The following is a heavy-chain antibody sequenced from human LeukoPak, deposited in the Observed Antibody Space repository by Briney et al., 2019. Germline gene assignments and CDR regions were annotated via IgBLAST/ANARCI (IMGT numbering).Heavy chain of an antibody. CDR3: AKEGYYGSGSPPSLYFDY. V-gene: IGHV3-23*01. CDR1: GFTFSTYA. J-gene: IGHJ4*02. Sequence: GGSLRLSCTASGFTFSTYAMSWVRQAPGKGLEWVSAISATSGSIYYADSVKGRFTISRDNSRSTLYLQMNSLRPEDTAIYYCAKEGYYGSGSPPSLYFDYWGQGTLVTVSS. CDR2: ISATSGSI. D-gene: IGHD3-10*01.